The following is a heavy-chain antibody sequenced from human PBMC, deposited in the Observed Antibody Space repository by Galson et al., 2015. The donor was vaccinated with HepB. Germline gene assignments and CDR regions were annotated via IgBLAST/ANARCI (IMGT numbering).Heavy chain of an antibody. D-gene: IGHD5-18*01. CDR1: GFTASNNY. V-gene: IGHV3-66*02. CDR3: ARDFRYSHGYHHYYYYGMDV. CDR2: IHRGGST. Sequence: SLRLSCAASGFTASNNYMGWVRQAPGKGLEWVSGIHRGGSTYYADSVKGRFTISRDNSKNTLYLQMISLKTEDTAVYYCARDFRYSHGYHHYYYYGMDVWGQGTTVTVSS. J-gene: IGHJ6*02.